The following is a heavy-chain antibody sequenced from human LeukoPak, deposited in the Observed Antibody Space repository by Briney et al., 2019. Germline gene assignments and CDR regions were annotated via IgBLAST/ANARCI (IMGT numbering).Heavy chain of an antibody. CDR1: GGTFSSYA. Sequence: SVKVSCKASGGTFSSYAISRVRQAPGQGPEWMGRIIPILGIANYAQKFQGRVTITADKSTSTAYMELSSLRSEDTAVYYCASLTGGPYYYYGMDVWGQGTTVTVSS. V-gene: IGHV1-69*04. J-gene: IGHJ6*02. CDR3: ASLTGGPYYYYGMDV. D-gene: IGHD3-10*01. CDR2: IIPILGIA.